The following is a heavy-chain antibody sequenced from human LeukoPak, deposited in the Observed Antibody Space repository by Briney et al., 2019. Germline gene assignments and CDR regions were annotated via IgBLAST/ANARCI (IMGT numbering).Heavy chain of an antibody. CDR2: LSGSGGST. Sequence: GGSLRLSCAASRFTFSSYAMSWVRQALGKGLEWVSALSGSGGSTYYADSVKGRFTISRDNSKNTLYLQMNSLRAEDMAVYYCAKPAYITMIVVVIAIDYWGQGTLVTVSS. CDR3: AKPAYITMIVVVIAIDY. J-gene: IGHJ4*02. D-gene: IGHD3-22*01. CDR1: RFTFSSYA. V-gene: IGHV3-23*01.